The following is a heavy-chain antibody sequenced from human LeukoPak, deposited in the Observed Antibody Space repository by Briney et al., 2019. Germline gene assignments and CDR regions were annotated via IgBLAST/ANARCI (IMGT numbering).Heavy chain of an antibody. CDR2: ISAYNGNT. CDR3: ARDAISNYYGSGSYHFDY. J-gene: IGHJ4*02. D-gene: IGHD3-10*01. V-gene: IGHV1-18*01. CDR1: GYTFTSYG. Sequence: ASVKVSCKASGYTFTSYGISWVRQAPGQGLEWMGWISAYNGNTNYAQKLQGRVTMTTDTSTSTAYMELSSLRSEDTAVYYCARDAISNYYGSGSYHFDYWGQGTLVTVSS.